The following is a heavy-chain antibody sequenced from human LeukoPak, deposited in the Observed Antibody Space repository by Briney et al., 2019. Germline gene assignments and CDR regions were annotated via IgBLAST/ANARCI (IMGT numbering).Heavy chain of an antibody. CDR2: INTDGSST. CDR3: ARVGYGGTWYVDY. V-gene: IGHV3-74*01. D-gene: IGHD6-13*01. CDR1: GFTLSSYW. J-gene: IGHJ4*02. Sequence: GGSLRLSCAASGFTLSSYWMHWVRQAPGKGLVWVSRINTDGSSTSYADSVKGRFTISRDSVKNTLYLQMNSLRAEDTAVYYCARVGYGGTWYVDYWGQGTLVTVSS.